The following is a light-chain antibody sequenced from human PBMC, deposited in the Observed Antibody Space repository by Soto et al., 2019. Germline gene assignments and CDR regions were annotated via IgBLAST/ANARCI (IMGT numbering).Light chain of an antibody. V-gene: IGLV2-14*01. Sequence: QSVLTQPPSVSGSPGQSVAISCNGTTSDVGGYNYVSWYQQHPGKAPKLIIQDVINRPSGVSDRFSGSKSGNTASLTISGLQAEDEADYYCSSYTRTSTYVFGSGTKVTVL. CDR1: TSDVGGYNY. CDR3: SSYTRTSTYV. J-gene: IGLJ1*01. CDR2: DVI.